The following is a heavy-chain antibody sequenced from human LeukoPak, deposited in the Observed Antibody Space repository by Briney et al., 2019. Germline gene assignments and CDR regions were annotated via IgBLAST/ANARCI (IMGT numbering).Heavy chain of an antibody. V-gene: IGHV3-48*03. CDR1: GFTFSSYE. Sequence: GGSLRLSCAASGFTFSSYEMNWVRQAPGKGLEWVSYTSSSGTTIYYADSVKGRFTISRDNAKNSLYLQMNSLRAEDTAVYYCARGGYCSSSICYSLNAFDIWGQGTMFTVSS. J-gene: IGHJ3*02. CDR3: ARGGYCSSSICYSLNAFDI. D-gene: IGHD2-2*01. CDR2: TSSSGTTI.